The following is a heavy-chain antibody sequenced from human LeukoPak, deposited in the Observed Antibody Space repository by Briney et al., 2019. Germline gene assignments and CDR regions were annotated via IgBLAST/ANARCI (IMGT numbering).Heavy chain of an antibody. CDR3: AREWIVVVPAALKSYYYYYGMDV. Sequence: SETLSLTCTVSGDSISSYYWSWIRQPAGKGLEWIGRIYTSGSTNYNPSLKSRVTMSVDTSKNQFSLKLSSVTAADTAVYYCAREWIVVVPAALKSYYYYYGMDVWGQGTTVTVSS. CDR2: IYTSGST. V-gene: IGHV4-4*07. D-gene: IGHD2-2*01. CDR1: GDSISSYY. J-gene: IGHJ6*02.